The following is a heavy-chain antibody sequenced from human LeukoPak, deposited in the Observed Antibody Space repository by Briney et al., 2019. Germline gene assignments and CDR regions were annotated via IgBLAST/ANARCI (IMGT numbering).Heavy chain of an antibody. V-gene: IGHV3-21*01. Sequence: GGSLRLSCAASGFTFSSYSMNWVRQAPGKGLEWVSSISSSSSYIYYADSVKGRFTISRDNAKNSLYLQMNSLRAEDTAVYYCARVRVRVLNSYGMDVWGQGTTVTVSS. J-gene: IGHJ6*02. CDR1: GFTFSSYS. D-gene: IGHD3-10*01. CDR2: ISSSSSYI. CDR3: ARVRVRVLNSYGMDV.